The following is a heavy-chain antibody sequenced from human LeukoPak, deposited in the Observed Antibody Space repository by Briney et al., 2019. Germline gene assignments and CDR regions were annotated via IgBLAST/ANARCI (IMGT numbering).Heavy chain of an antibody. CDR2: ISAYNGNT. D-gene: IGHD3-3*01. V-gene: IGHV1-18*01. J-gene: IGHJ4*02. CDR3: ARDRYDFWSRYPGTLRCAFDY. Sequence: ASVTVSCKASGYTFTSYGISWVRQAPGQGLEGMGGISAYNGNTNYAQTLQGRVTITTDTSTSTAYMELRSLTSDHTAVYYCARDRYDFWSRYPGTLRCAFDYWGQGTLVTVSS. CDR1: GYTFTSYG.